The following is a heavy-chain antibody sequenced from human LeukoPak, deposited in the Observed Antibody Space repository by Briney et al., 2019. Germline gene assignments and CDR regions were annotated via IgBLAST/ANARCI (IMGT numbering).Heavy chain of an antibody. D-gene: IGHD3-3*01. J-gene: IGHJ4*02. CDR1: GVTLSSYA. Sequence: GGSLRLSCAASGVTLSSYAMSWARQAPGKGLEWVSAISGSGGSTYYADSVKGRFTISRDNSKNTLYLQMNSLRAEDTAVYYCAKQITIFGSFDYWGQGTLVTVSS. CDR3: AKQITIFGSFDY. V-gene: IGHV3-23*01. CDR2: ISGSGGST.